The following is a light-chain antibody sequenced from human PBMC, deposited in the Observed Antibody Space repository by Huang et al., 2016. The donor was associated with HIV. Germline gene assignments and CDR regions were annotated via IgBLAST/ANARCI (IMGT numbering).Light chain of an antibody. Sequence: DIQMTQSPSSLSASVGDRVTITCRASQTINSYLHWYQQKPGKAHQLLIYAASNLQSGVPSRFSGGGSGTDFTLTIISLQPEDFATYYCQQTYSSPRTFGQGTKVDIK. CDR2: AAS. CDR1: QTINSY. J-gene: IGKJ1*01. CDR3: QQTYSSPRT. V-gene: IGKV1-39*01.